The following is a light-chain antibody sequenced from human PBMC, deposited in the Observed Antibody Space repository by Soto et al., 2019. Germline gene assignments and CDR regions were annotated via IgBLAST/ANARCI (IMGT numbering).Light chain of an antibody. V-gene: IGKV1-39*01. J-gene: IGKJ1*01. CDR3: QQSSGRPRT. Sequence: DIQMTQSPSSLSASVGDRVTITCRASQSINNYLNWYQQKPGEAPKLLIYGASTLQSGVPPRFSGSGSGTDFTLIISSLQPEDFATYFCQQSSGRPRTFGQGTKVEIK. CDR1: QSINNY. CDR2: GAS.